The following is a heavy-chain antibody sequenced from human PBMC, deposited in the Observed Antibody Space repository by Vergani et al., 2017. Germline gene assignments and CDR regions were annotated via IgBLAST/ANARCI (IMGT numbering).Heavy chain of an antibody. CDR3: ARVMYRDEASTGDRLEGMDI. CDR1: TDSVSNTFYY. Sequence: QVQLQESGPGLVKPSETLSLTCTISTDSVSNTFYYWGWIRQTPGKGLEWIGSIYSTGSTNYNPSLNSRVTMSVDTSKNQFSLKLRSVTAADTAVYFCARVMYRDEASTGDRLEGMDIWGQGTTVTISS. J-gene: IGHJ6*02. D-gene: IGHD3-9*01. CDR2: IYSTGST. V-gene: IGHV4-39*07.